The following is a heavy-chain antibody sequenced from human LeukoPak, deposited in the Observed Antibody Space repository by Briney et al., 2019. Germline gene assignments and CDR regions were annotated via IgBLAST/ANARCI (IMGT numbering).Heavy chain of an antibody. V-gene: IGHV3-23*01. CDR3: AKLSIAVAATFDY. J-gene: IGHJ4*02. CDR1: QFTFSNYA. CDR2: ISGSGNTT. D-gene: IGHD6-19*01. Sequence: GGSLRLSCAASQFTFSNYAMSWVRQAPGKGLEWVSAISGSGNTTYFGDSVKGRFTISRDNSKNTLYLQMNSLRAEDTAVYYCAKLSIAVAATFDYWGQGTLVTVSS.